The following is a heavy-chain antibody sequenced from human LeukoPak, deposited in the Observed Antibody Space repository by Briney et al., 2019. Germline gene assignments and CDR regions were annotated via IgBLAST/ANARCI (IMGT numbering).Heavy chain of an antibody. CDR3: ASYISGWTRDY. V-gene: IGHV4-39*01. Sequence: SETLSLTCTVSGGSISSSNQYWGWASQPRGKGVEWIWIIYYTGSTYYTPSLKSRVTISVDTSKNQFSLKLSSVTAADTAVYYCASYISGWTRDYWGQGTLVTVSS. D-gene: IGHD6-19*01. J-gene: IGHJ4*02. CDR2: IYYTGST. CDR1: GGSISSSNQY.